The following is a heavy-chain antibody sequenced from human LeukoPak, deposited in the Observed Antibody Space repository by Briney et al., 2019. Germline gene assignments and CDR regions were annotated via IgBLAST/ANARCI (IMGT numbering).Heavy chain of an antibody. V-gene: IGHV3-48*03. J-gene: IGHJ4*02. D-gene: IGHD4-17*01. CDR2: ISSSGTTI. CDR1: GFTFSSYE. Sequence: GGSLRLSCAASGFTFSSYEMNWVRQAPGKGLEWLSYISSSGTTIKYADSVKGRFTISRDNAKNSLYQQVNSLRAEDTAVYYCARIMITVTTSDYWGQGTLVTVSS. CDR3: ARIMITVTTSDY.